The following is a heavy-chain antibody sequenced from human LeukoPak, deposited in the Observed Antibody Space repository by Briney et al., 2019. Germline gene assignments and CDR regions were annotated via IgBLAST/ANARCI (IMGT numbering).Heavy chain of an antibody. J-gene: IGHJ5*02. CDR2: IYPGDSDT. D-gene: IGHD2-15*01. V-gene: IGHV5-51*01. Sequence: GASLQISCKGSGYIFTSYWIGWVRQLPGKGLEWMGIIYPGDSDTRYSPSFQGQVTISADKSISTAYLQWSSLKASDTAMYYCARLRWYCSGGSCYSGYNWFDPWGQGTLVTVSS. CDR3: ARLRWYCSGGSCYSGYNWFDP. CDR1: GYIFTSYW.